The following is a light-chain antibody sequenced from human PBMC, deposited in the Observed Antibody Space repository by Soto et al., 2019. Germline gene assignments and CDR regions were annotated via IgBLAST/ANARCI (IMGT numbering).Light chain of an antibody. Sequence: DIQMTQSPSSLSASVGDRVTITCRASQSISSYLNWYQQKPGKAPKLLIYAASSLQSGVPSRFRGSGSGTDFTLTIGSLKPEDFATYYCQQSYRSPRPFGQGPKVNIK. J-gene: IGKJ1*01. CDR3: QQSYRSPRP. V-gene: IGKV1-39*01. CDR2: AAS. CDR1: QSISSY.